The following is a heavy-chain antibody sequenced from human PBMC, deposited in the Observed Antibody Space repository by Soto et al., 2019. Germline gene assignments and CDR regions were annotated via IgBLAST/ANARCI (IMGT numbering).Heavy chain of an antibody. D-gene: IGHD3-22*01. CDR3: TTDAGDDSSGYPSFVY. V-gene: IGHV3-15*07. CDR1: GFTFSNAW. J-gene: IGHJ4*02. Sequence: ESGGGLVKPGGSLRLSCAASGFTFSNAWMNCVRQAPGKGLAWVGRIKSKTDGGTTDHAAPVKGRFTISRDDSKNTLYLQMNSLKTEDTAVYYCTTDAGDDSSGYPSFVYWGQGTLVTVSS. CDR2: IKSKTDGGTT.